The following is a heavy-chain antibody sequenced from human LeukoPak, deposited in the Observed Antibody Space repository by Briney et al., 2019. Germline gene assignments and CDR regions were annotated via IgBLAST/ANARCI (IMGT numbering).Heavy chain of an antibody. Sequence: SVKVSCKASGGTFSSYAISWVRQAPGQGLEWMGRIIPIFGTANYAQKFQGRVTITTDESTSTAYMELSSLRSEDTAMYYCARDSVVTAGAFDIWGQGTMVTVSS. CDR2: IIPIFGTA. J-gene: IGHJ3*02. V-gene: IGHV1-69*05. CDR3: ARDSVVTAGAFDI. CDR1: GGTFSSYA. D-gene: IGHD2-21*02.